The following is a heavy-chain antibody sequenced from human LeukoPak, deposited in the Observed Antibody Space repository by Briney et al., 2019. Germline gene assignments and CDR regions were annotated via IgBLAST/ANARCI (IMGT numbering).Heavy chain of an antibody. V-gene: IGHV3-30*02. D-gene: IGHD2-2*01. CDR2: ILYDGSNK. CDR1: GFTFSHYG. CDR3: AKKGFCNSGSCYGVFDY. Sequence: GGSLRLSCAASGFTFSHYGMHWVRQAPGKGLERVAFILYDGSNKYYADSVKGRFTISRDNSKNTLDLQMNSLRAEDTAVYYCAKKGFCNSGSCYGVFDYWGQGTLVTVSS. J-gene: IGHJ4*02.